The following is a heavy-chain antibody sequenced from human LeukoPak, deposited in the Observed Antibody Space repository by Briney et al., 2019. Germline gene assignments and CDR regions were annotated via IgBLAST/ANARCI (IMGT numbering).Heavy chain of an antibody. J-gene: IGHJ4*02. CDR2: INPNSGGT. Sequence: ASVKVSCKASGYTFTGYYMHWVRQAPGQGLEWMGWINPNSGGTNYAQKFQGRVTMTRDTSISTAYMELSRLRSDDTAVYYCARVTYYYDSSGYYYLDYWGQGTLVTVSS. CDR3: ARVTYYYDSSGYYYLDY. V-gene: IGHV1-2*02. CDR1: GYTFTGYY. D-gene: IGHD3-22*01.